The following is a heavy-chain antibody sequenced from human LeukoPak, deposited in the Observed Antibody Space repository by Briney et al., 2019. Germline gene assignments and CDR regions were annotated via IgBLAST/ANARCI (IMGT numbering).Heavy chain of an antibody. J-gene: IGHJ5*02. Sequence: GGSLRLSCAASGFTFSSYGMSWVRQAPGKGLEWVSTISGSGGSTYYADSVKGRFTISRDNSKNTLYLQMNSLRAEDTAVYYCAKAVDTATWYNWFDPWGQGTLVTVSS. CDR1: GFTFSSYG. CDR2: ISGSGGST. CDR3: AKAVDTATWYNWFDP. V-gene: IGHV3-23*01. D-gene: IGHD5-18*01.